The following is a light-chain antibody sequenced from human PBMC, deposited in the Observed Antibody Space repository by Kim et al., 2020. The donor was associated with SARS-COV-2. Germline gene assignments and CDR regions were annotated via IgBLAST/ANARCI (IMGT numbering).Light chain of an antibody. CDR1: QTLRSSNNRDF. J-gene: IGKJ2*01. V-gene: IGKV4-1*01. CDR2: WAS. Sequence: DIVMTQYPDSLAVSLGERAVINCRSSQTLRSSNNRDFLAWYQKKVGQPPKLLISWASTRESGVPARFSGSGSGTDFTLTISSLHPEDVAMYYCQQYYSTSTYTFSQGTKLEI. CDR3: QQYYSTSTYT.